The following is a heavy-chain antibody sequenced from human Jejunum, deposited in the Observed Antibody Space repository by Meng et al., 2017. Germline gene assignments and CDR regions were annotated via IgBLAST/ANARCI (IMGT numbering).Heavy chain of an antibody. D-gene: IGHD1-26*01. Sequence: QVQIKQGGAGLLKPSGTLSLTCAVYGGSISGYCWSWIRQAPGEGLEWVGEFTRGGTTNYNPSLQRRVPISADTSKHQFSLTFSSVSAADTAAYYCARHEVDFDNWGQGTLVTVSS. CDR3: ARHEVDFDN. V-gene: IGHV4-34*02. CDR1: GGSISGYC. CDR2: FTRGGTT. J-gene: IGHJ4*02.